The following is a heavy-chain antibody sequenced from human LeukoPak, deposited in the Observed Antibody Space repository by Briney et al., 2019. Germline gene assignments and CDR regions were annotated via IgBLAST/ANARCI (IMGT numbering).Heavy chain of an antibody. CDR2: IYYSGST. J-gene: IGHJ4*02. D-gene: IGHD6-6*01. CDR3: ARGQYSSSPVFDF. V-gene: IGHV4-59*01. Sequence: PSETLSLTCTVSGGSINNYYWSWIRQPPGKGLEWIAYIYYSGSTNYNPSLKSRVTISVDTSKNQFSLKLSSVTAADTAVYYCARGQYSSSPVFDFWGQGTLVTVSS. CDR1: GGSINNYY.